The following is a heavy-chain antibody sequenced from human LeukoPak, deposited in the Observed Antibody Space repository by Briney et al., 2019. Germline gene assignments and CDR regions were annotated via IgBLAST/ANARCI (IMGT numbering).Heavy chain of an antibody. CDR1: GFTFSDYG. CDR3: AKDGSGPCYSLFDP. D-gene: IGHD4-11*01. V-gene: IGHV3-33*06. J-gene: IGHJ5*02. Sequence: GGSLRLSCAASGFTFSDYGMHWVRQAPGEGLEWVAVIWSDGSNKMYADSVKGRFTISRDNSKSTVYLQMNSLRVEDTAVYYCAKDGSGPCYSLFDPWGQGTLVIVSS. CDR2: IWSDGSNK.